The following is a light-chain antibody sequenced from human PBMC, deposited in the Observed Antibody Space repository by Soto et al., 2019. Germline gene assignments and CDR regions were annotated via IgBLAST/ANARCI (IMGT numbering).Light chain of an antibody. J-gene: IGLJ2*01. CDR2: LNSDGSH. CDR1: RGHSSYA. CDR3: QTGGTGVV. Sequence: QPVLTQSPSASASLGASVKLTCTLSRGHSSYAIAWHQQQPEKGPRYLMKLNSDGSHSKGDGIPDRFSGSSSGAERYLTISSLQSEDEADYYCQTGGTGVVFGGGTKLTVL. V-gene: IGLV4-69*01.